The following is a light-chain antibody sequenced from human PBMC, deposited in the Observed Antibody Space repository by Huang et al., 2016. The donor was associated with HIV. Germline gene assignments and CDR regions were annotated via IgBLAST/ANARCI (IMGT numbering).Light chain of an antibody. Sequence: EIVMTQSPTTLSVSPGERVTLSCRASQSLSRQLAWYQQKRGPAPRLLIYGVATRATDIPARCSGSGSGTDFTLTINSLQSEDFATYYCQQYNDWPLTFGQGTEVEIK. J-gene: IGKJ1*01. V-gene: IGKV3-15*01. CDR3: QQYNDWPLT. CDR1: QSLSRQ. CDR2: GVA.